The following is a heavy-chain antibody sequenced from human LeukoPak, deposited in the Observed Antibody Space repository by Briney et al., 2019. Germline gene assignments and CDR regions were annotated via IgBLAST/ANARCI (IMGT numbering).Heavy chain of an antibody. D-gene: IGHD6-19*01. CDR3: ASRYSSGWYPGEYFDY. V-gene: IGHV3-53*01. Sequence: GGSLRLSCAASGFTVSSNYMNWVRQAPGKGLEWVSVIYSGGNTYYADSVKGRFTISRDNSKNTLYLQMKSLRAEDTAVYCCASRYSSGWYPGEYFDYWAREPWSPSPQ. CDR2: IYSGGNT. J-gene: IGHJ4*02. CDR1: GFTVSSNY.